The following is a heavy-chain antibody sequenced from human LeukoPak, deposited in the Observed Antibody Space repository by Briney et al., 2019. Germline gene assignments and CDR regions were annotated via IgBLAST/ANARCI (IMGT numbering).Heavy chain of an antibody. CDR1: GYTFTGYY. J-gene: IGHJ2*01. CDR3: ARHPGKVTNDWYFDL. Sequence: GASVKVSCKASGYTFTGYYMHWVRQAPGQGLEWMGWINPNSGGTNYAQKFQGRVTMTRDTSITTAYMEPSRLSSDDTAVYYCARHPGKVTNDWYFDLWGRGTLVTVSS. V-gene: IGHV1-2*02. D-gene: IGHD4-23*01. CDR2: INPNSGGT.